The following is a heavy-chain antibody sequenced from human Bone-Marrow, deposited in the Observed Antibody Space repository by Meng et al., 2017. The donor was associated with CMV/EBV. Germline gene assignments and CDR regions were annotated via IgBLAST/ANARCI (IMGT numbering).Heavy chain of an antibody. CDR3: ARYGVVAATDY. D-gene: IGHD1-26*01. V-gene: IGHV3-11*04. CDR1: GFTFSDYY. J-gene: IGHJ4*02. Sequence: GGSLRLSCVASGFTFSDYYMSWIRQAPGKGLEWTSYIRSSGNIIYYADSVKGRFTISRDNAKNSLDLQMNSLRVEDAAVYYCARYGVVAATDYWGQGTLVTVSS. CDR2: IRSSGNII.